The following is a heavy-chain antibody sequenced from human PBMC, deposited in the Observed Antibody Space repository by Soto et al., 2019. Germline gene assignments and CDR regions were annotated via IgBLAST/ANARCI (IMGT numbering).Heavy chain of an antibody. Sequence: PGGSLRLSCAASGFTFSSYAMHWVRQAPGKGLEWVAVISYDGSNKYYADSVKGRFTIPRDNSKNTLYLQMNSLRAEDTAVYYCARRYYGSGSYYIHDYWGQGTLVTVSS. V-gene: IGHV3-30-3*01. CDR2: ISYDGSNK. D-gene: IGHD3-10*01. J-gene: IGHJ4*02. CDR1: GFTFSSYA. CDR3: ARRYYGSGSYYIHDY.